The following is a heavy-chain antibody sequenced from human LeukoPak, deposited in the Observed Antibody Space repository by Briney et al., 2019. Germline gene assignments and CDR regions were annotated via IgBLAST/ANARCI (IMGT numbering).Heavy chain of an antibody. CDR1: GYSISSGYY. CDR2: IYHSGST. Sequence: PSETLSLTCTVSGYSISSGYYWGWIRQPPGKGLEWIGSIYHSGSTYYNPSLKSRVTISVDTSKNQFSLKLSSVTDADTAVYYCARHQYYYDSSGSPFDYWGQGTLVTVSS. J-gene: IGHJ4*02. CDR3: ARHQYYYDSSGSPFDY. D-gene: IGHD3-22*01. V-gene: IGHV4-38-2*02.